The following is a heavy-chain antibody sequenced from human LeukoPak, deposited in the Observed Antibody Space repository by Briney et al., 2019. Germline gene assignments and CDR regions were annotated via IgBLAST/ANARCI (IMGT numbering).Heavy chain of an antibody. D-gene: IGHD6-19*01. V-gene: IGHV3-30*04. Sequence: GGSLRLSCAASGFTFSSYVMHWVRQAPGKGLEWVAIISYDGSNEYYADSVKGRFTISRDNAKNSLYLQMNSLRAEDTAVYYCAREVAGKNYFDYWGQGTLATVSS. CDR2: ISYDGSNE. CDR1: GFTFSSYV. J-gene: IGHJ4*02. CDR3: AREVAGKNYFDY.